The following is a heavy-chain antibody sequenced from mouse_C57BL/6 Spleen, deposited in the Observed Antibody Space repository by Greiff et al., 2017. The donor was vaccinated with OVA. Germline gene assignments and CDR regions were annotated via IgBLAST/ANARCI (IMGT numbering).Heavy chain of an antibody. CDR2: ISSGSSTI. V-gene: IGHV5-17*01. CDR3: ARIDHYYAMDY. Sequence: EVKLMESGGGLVKPGGSLKLSCAASGFTFSDYGMHWVRQAPEKGLEWVAYISSGSSTIYYADTVKGRFTISRDNAKNTLFLQMTSLRSEDTAMYYCARIDHYYAMDYWGQGTSVTVSS. J-gene: IGHJ4*01. CDR1: GFTFSDYG.